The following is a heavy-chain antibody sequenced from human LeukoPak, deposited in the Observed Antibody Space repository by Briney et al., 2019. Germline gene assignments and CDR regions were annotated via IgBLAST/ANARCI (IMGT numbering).Heavy chain of an antibody. CDR3: AKDESRYCTDDTCYPFDS. Sequence: PGGSLRLSCAASGFTFSSYAMSWVRQAPGKGLEWVSAISGSGGSTYYADSVKGRFTISRDNAKNSLYLQMNSLRAEDTAVYYCAKDESRYCTDDTCYPFDSWGQGTLVTVSS. J-gene: IGHJ4*02. CDR2: ISGSGGST. V-gene: IGHV3-23*01. CDR1: GFTFSSYA. D-gene: IGHD2-8*01.